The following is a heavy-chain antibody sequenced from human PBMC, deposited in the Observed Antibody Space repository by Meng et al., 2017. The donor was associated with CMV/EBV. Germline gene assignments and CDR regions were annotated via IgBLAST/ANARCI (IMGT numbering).Heavy chain of an antibody. CDR1: RFTLCSYW. CDR3: ARDPRLWVAGANPLYYFDY. V-gene: IGHV3-30*03. CDR2: ISYDGSNK. D-gene: IGHD6-19*01. Sequence: SLKISCAASRFTLCSYWMSWVRQAPGKGLEWAAVISYDGSNKYYADSVKGRFTSSRDNSKNTLYLQMNSLRAEDTAVYYCARDPRLWVAGANPLYYFDYWGQGTLVTVSS. J-gene: IGHJ4*02.